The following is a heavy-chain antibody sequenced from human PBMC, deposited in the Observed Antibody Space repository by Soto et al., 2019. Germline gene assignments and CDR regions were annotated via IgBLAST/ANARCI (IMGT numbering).Heavy chain of an antibody. J-gene: IGHJ4*02. Sequence: SETLSLTCTVSGDTITSFSWNWIRQSAGKGLEWIGRISTTGNTHYNPSLESRVTMSLDTSKNQFSLKLTSVTAADTAVYYCEGESGENWSYADYWGQGTLVTVSS. CDR3: EGESGENWSYADY. CDR2: ISTTGNT. D-gene: IGHD1-7*01. V-gene: IGHV4-4*07. CDR1: GDTITSFS.